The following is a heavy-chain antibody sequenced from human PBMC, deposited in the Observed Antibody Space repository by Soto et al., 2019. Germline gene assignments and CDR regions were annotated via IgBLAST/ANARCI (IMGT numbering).Heavy chain of an antibody. CDR1: GFTFSTYT. CDR2: ISSTSTYI. V-gene: IGHV3-21*01. Sequence: PXGSLRLSCAASGFTFSTYTMNWVRQAPGKGLEWVSSISSTSTYIYYADSLKGRFTISRDNAKNSLYLQMNGLRAEDTAVYYCARDRVEGDYDSSGYSLWGQGTLVTVSS. CDR3: ARDRVEGDYDSSGYSL. J-gene: IGHJ4*02. D-gene: IGHD3-22*01.